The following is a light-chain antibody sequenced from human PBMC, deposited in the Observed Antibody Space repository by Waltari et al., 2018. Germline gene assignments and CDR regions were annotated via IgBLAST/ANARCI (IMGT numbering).Light chain of an antibody. V-gene: IGKV3-20*01. J-gene: IGKJ4*01. CDR2: GAY. CDR3: QQYVSSPLT. CDR1: QSVSTNY. Sequence: CMTTQSVSTNYIACYQQTPGHPPMLLIYGAYNRATGIPDRCSGSGSGTDFTLTISRLEPEDSAVYYWQQYVSSPLTFGGGTKVEIK.